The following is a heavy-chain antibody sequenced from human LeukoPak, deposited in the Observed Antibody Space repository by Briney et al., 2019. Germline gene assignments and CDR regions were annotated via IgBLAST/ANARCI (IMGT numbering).Heavy chain of an antibody. CDR2: ISSNGGRT. D-gene: IGHD3-3*01. CDR3: VKMYDGY. Sequence: PGGSLRLSCSASGFIFSNYDMHWVRQPPGKGMEYVSAISSNGGRTYYADSVKGRFTTSRDNSKNTLYLQMSSLRAEDTAVYYCVKMYDGYWGQGTLVTVSS. CDR1: GFIFSNYD. J-gene: IGHJ4*02. V-gene: IGHV3-64D*06.